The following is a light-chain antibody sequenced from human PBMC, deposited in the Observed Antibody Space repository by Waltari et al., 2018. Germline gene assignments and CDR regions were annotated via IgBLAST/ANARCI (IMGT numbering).Light chain of an antibody. CDR3: CSYAGSGTYV. CDR1: TSDVGNYNL. V-gene: IGLV2-23*02. CDR2: EVI. J-gene: IGLJ1*01. Sequence: QSALTQPASVSGTPGQSITISCTGTTSDVGNYNLVSWYQQHPGKAPKLRSCEVIKRPSGVSDRFSGSKSGNTASLTISGLQAEDEADYYCCSYAGSGTYVFGTGTKVTVL.